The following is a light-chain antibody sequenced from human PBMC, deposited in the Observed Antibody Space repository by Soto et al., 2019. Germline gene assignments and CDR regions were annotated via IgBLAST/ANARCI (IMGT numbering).Light chain of an antibody. CDR3: QTWATGIQV. Sequence: QPVLTQSPSASASLGASVKLTCTLSSGHSSYAIAWHQQQPEKGPRYLTKINSDGSHSKGDGIPDRFSGSTSGAERYLTISSLQSEDEADYYCQTWATGIQVFGGGTKLTVL. V-gene: IGLV4-69*01. CDR2: INSDGSH. CDR1: SGHSSYA. J-gene: IGLJ2*01.